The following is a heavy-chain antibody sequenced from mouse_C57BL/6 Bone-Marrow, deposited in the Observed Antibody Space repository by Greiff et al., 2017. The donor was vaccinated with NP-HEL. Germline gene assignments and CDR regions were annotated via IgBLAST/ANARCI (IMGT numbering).Heavy chain of an antibody. CDR2: IWRGGST. J-gene: IGHJ1*03. CDR3: AKNFDTTVVGDWYFDV. D-gene: IGHD1-1*01. Sequence: QVHVKQSGPGLVQPSQSLSITCTVSGFSLTSYGVHWVRQSPGKGLEWLGVIWRGGSTDYNAAFMSRLSITKDNSKSQVFFKMNSLQADDTAIYYCAKNFDTTVVGDWYFDVWGTGTTVTVSS. V-gene: IGHV2-5*01. CDR1: GFSLTSYG.